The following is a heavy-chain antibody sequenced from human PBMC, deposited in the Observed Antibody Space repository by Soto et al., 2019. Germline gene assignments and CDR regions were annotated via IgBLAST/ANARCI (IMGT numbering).Heavy chain of an antibody. V-gene: IGHV3-30*18. Sequence: QVQLMESGGGVVQPGRSLRLSCETSGFTFSHYGMHWVRQAPGKGLEWVALIAYDGSNNYYADSVKGRFAISRDNSKNTLYLQMNRLSAEDTAVYYCAKDLATVSTDYFYYAMDVWGLGTTVTVSS. J-gene: IGHJ6*02. CDR1: GFTFSHYG. CDR2: IAYDGSNN. D-gene: IGHD4-4*01. CDR3: AKDLATVSTDYFYYAMDV.